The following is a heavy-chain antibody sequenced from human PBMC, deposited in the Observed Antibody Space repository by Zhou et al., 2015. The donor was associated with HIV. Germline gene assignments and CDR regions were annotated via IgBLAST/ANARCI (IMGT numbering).Heavy chain of an antibody. V-gene: IGHV1-69*01. CDR2: IIPIFGTA. J-gene: IGHJ4*02. D-gene: IGHD6-13*01. CDR1: GGTFSSYA. Sequence: QVQLVQSGAEVKKPGSSVKVSCKASGGTFSSYAISWVRQAPGQGLEWMGGIIPIFGTANYAQKFQGRVTITADESTSTAYMELSSLRSEDTAVYYCARDRGIAAAGHFRVALHYWGQGTLVTVSS. CDR3: ARDRGIAAAGHFRVALHY.